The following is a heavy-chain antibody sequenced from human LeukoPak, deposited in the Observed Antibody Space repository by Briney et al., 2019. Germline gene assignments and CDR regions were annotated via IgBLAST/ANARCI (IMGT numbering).Heavy chain of an antibody. CDR2: ISYDGSNK. CDR3: AKDSGIAVAGIFDY. V-gene: IGHV3-30*18. Sequence: GGSLRLSCAASRFTFSSYGLHWVGQAQGKGLEWVAVISYDGSNKYYADSVKGRFTISRDNSKNTLYLQMNSLRAEDTAVYYCAKDSGIAVAGIFDYWGQGALVTVSS. CDR1: RFTFSSYG. J-gene: IGHJ4*02. D-gene: IGHD6-19*01.